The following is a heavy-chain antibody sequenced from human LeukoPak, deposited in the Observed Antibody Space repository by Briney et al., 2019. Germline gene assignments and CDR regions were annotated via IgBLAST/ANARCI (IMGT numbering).Heavy chain of an antibody. Sequence: PGGSLRLSFAASGFTFSSYVMHWVRQAPGKGLEWVAFIRYDGNKKYYTDSVKGRFTISRDNSKNTLYLQMNSLRAEDMAVYYCAKDPYGDYPEYCQHWGQGTLVTVSS. CDR3: AKDPYGDYPEYCQH. CDR1: GFTFSSYV. V-gene: IGHV3-30*02. D-gene: IGHD4-17*01. J-gene: IGHJ1*01. CDR2: IRYDGNKK.